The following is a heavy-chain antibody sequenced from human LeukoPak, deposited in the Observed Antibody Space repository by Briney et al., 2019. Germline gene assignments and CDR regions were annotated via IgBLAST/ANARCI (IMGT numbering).Heavy chain of an antibody. CDR2: INPNSGGT. Sequence: GASVKVSCKXSGYTFTGNYMHWVRQAPGRGLEWMGRINPNSGGTNYAQKFQGRVTMTRDTSISTAYMELSRLRSDDTAVYYCARIIAVAAKEVDYWGQGTLVTVSS. V-gene: IGHV1-2*06. CDR3: ARIIAVAAKEVDY. CDR1: GYTFTGNY. D-gene: IGHD6-19*01. J-gene: IGHJ4*02.